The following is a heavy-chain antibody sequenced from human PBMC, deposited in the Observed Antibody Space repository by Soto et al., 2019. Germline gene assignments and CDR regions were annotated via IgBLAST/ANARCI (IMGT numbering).Heavy chain of an antibody. CDR1: GGSISSGGYY. CDR2: IYYSGST. Sequence: SSETLSLTCTVSGGSISSGGYYWSWIRQHPGNGLEWIGYIYYSGSTYYNPSLKSRVTISVDTSKNQFSLKLSSVTAADTAVYYCASGMGSNYYYYYYMDVWGKGTTVTVSS. CDR3: ASGMGSNYYYYYYMDV. D-gene: IGHD1-1*01. V-gene: IGHV4-31*03. J-gene: IGHJ6*03.